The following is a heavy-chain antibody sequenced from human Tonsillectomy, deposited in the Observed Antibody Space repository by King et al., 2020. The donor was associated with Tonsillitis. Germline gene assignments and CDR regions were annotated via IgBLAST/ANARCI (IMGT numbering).Heavy chain of an antibody. CDR1: GFTFSSYA. Sequence: VQLVESGGVLVQPGGSLRLSCAASGFTFSSYAMSWVRQAPGKGLEWVSVIYSGGSSTYYADSVKGRFTISRDNSKNTLYLQLNSLRAEDTAVYYCAKAGYSSWSFDYWGQGTLVTVSS. D-gene: IGHD6-13*01. CDR3: AKAGYSSWSFDY. CDR2: IYSGGSST. J-gene: IGHJ4*02. V-gene: IGHV3-23*03.